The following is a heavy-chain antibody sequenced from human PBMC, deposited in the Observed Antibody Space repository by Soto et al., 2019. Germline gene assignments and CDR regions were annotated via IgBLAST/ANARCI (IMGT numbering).Heavy chain of an antibody. CDR2: MNPNSGET. CDR3: GRLPFSVAATGGMDV. CDR1: GYSFTSYD. J-gene: IGHJ6*02. Sequence: ASVKVSCKASGYSFTSYDVHWVRQATGQGLEWMGWMNPNSGETGYAQKFQGRVTMTRDTPMRTAYMELTSLRYDDTAVYYCGRLPFSVAATGGMDVWGQGTTVTVSS. D-gene: IGHD2-21*02. V-gene: IGHV1-8*01.